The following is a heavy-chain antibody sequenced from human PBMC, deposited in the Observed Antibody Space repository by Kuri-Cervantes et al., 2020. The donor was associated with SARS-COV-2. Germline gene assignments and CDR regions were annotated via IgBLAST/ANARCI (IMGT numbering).Heavy chain of an antibody. CDR1: GGSFSGFY. V-gene: IGHV4-34*01. D-gene: IGHD2-2*01. Sequence: SETLSLTCAVYGGSFSGFYWSWIRQAPGKGLEWIGEINHSGSANYSPSLKSRVTISVDTSKNQFSLRLSSVTAADTGVYYCARGSVVPAANDYWGQGTLVTVSS. CDR3: ARGSVVPAANDY. J-gene: IGHJ4*02. CDR2: INHSGSA.